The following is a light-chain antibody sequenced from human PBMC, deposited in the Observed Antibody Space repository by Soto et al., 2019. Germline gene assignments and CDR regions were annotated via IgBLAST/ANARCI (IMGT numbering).Light chain of an antibody. CDR3: QQVDTFPLT. CDR2: AAS. J-gene: IGKJ4*01. CDR1: QGISSW. Sequence: DIQMSQSPSSVSASVGDRVTITCRASQGISSWLAWYQQRPGKAPNLLIYAASTLQSGVPSRFSGSGSGTDFTLTISSLQPEDSATYYCQQVDTFPLTFGGGTKVEIK. V-gene: IGKV1-12*01.